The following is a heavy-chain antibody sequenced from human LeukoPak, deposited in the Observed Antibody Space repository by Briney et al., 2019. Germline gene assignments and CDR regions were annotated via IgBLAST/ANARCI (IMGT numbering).Heavy chain of an antibody. D-gene: IGHD4-17*01. CDR2: INHSGST. J-gene: IGHJ4*02. CDR1: GGSFSGYY. Sequence: PSETLSLTCAVCGGSFSGYYWSWIRQPPGKGLEWIGEINHSGSTNYNPSLKSRVTISVDTSKNQFSLKLSSVTAADTAVYYCAREEGFRHGFDWGQGTLVTVSS. V-gene: IGHV4-34*01. CDR3: AREEGFRHGFD.